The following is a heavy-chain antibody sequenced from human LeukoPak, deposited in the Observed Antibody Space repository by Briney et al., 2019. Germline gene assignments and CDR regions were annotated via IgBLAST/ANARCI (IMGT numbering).Heavy chain of an antibody. D-gene: IGHD3-22*01. CDR1: GFTFSSYS. Sequence: GGSLRLSCAASGFTFSSYSMNWVRQAPGKGLEWVSSISSSSSYIYYADSVKGRFTISRDNAKNSLYLQMNSLRAEDTAVYYCARDPKIYYGSADGVTDYWGQGTLVTVSS. V-gene: IGHV3-21*01. CDR2: ISSSSSYI. CDR3: ARDPKIYYGSADGVTDY. J-gene: IGHJ4*02.